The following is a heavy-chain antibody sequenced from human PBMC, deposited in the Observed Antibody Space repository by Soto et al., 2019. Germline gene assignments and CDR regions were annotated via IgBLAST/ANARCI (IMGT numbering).Heavy chain of an antibody. Sequence: SVKVSCKASGGTFSSYAISWVRQAPGQGLEWMGGIIPIFGTANYAQKFQGRVTITADKSTSTAYMELSSLRSEDTAVYHCARAGITIFGVVANYYYYGTDVWGQGTTVTVSS. CDR2: IIPIFGTA. CDR3: ARAGITIFGVVANYYYYGTDV. D-gene: IGHD3-3*01. V-gene: IGHV1-69*06. J-gene: IGHJ6*02. CDR1: GGTFSSYA.